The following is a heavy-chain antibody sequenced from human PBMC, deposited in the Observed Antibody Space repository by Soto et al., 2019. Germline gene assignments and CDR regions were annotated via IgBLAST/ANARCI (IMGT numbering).Heavy chain of an antibody. CDR3: ARETPGWNPFDF. CDR2: ISYDGSNK. V-gene: IGHV3-30*03. D-gene: IGHD1-1*01. CDR1: GFTFSSYV. J-gene: IGHJ4*02. Sequence: GGSLRLSCAASGFTFSSYVMHWVRQAPGKGLEWVALISYDGSNKQYGDSVKGRFTISRDNSKNKLYLQVNSLRAEDTAVYYCARETPGWNPFDFWGQGTQVTVSS.